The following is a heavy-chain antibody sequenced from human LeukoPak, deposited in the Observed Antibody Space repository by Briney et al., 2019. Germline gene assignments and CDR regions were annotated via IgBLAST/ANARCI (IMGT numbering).Heavy chain of an antibody. Sequence: SRTLSLTCALSGDSLSSNSTGWNWFRQSASRGFEWLVRTLERSKWYNDYAVSVKSRITINPDTSKNQISLQLSSVTPEDAAVYYCAGGTGVFDYWGQGTLVTVSS. CDR1: GDSLSSNSTG. V-gene: IGHV6-1*01. D-gene: IGHD7-27*01. J-gene: IGHJ4*02. CDR3: AGGTGVFDY. CDR2: TLERSKWYN.